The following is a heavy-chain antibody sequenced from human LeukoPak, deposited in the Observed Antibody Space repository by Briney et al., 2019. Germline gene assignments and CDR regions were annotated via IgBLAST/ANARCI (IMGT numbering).Heavy chain of an antibody. V-gene: IGHV4-59*01. D-gene: IGHD5-12*01. Sequence: SETLSLTYTVSGGSISSYYWSWIRQPPGKGLEWIGYIYYSGSTNYNPSLKSRVTISVDTSKNQFSLKLSSVTAADTAVYYCARAGKLGGYELQFYYWGQGTLVTVSS. CDR3: ARAGKLGGYELQFYY. CDR2: IYYSGST. J-gene: IGHJ4*02. CDR1: GGSISSYY.